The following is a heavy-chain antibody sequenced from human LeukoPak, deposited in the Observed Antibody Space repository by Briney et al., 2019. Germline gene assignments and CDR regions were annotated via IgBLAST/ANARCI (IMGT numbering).Heavy chain of an antibody. J-gene: IGHJ3*02. Sequence: GESLKISCKGSGYSFTSYWIGWVRQMPGKGLEWMGIIYPGDSDTRYSPSFQGQVTISADKSISTAYLQWSSLKASDTAMYYCARRSYDFWSGPQGAFDIWGQGTMVTVSS. CDR3: ARRSYDFWSGPQGAFDI. V-gene: IGHV5-51*01. D-gene: IGHD3-3*01. CDR2: IYPGDSDT. CDR1: GYSFTSYW.